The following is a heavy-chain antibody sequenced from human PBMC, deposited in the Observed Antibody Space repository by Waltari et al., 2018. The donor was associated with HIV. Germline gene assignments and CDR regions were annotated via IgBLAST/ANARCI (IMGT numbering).Heavy chain of an antibody. CDR3: VGGGGWLIDY. D-gene: IGHD6-19*01. J-gene: IGHJ4*02. V-gene: IGHV3-74*01. CDR2: INGDGNDI. Sequence: EVQLVESGGGLVQPGGSLRLACTAFTSSFSTDGMQWIRQAPGKGLLWVSYINGDGNDIDYADSVKGRFAISRDNAKKTLYLEMNSLRAEDTAVYYCVGGGGWLIDYWGQGTLVTVSS. CDR1: TSSFSTDG.